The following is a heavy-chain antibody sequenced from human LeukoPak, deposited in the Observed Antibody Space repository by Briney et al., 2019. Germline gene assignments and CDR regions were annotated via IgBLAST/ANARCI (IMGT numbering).Heavy chain of an antibody. CDR2: INHSGST. CDR3: ARGYDYVWGSYRLDY. D-gene: IGHD3-16*02. J-gene: IGHJ4*02. V-gene: IGHV4-34*01. CDR1: GGSFSGYY. Sequence: PSETLSLTCAVYGGSFSGYYWSWIRQPPGKGLEWIGEINHSGSTNYNPSLKSRVTISADTSKNQFSLKLSSVTAADTAVNYCARGYDYVWGSYRLDYWGQGTLVTVSS.